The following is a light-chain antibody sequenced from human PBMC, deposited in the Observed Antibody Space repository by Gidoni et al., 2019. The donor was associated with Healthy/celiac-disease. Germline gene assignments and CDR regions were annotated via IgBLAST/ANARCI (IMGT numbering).Light chain of an antibody. V-gene: IGKV3-15*01. CDR1: QSVSSN. Sequence: EIVMTQSPVTLSVSPGERATLSCRASQSVSSNLAWYQQKPGQAPKLLIYGASTRATGIPARFSGSGSGTEFTLTISSLQSEDFAAYYCQQNYNWPRTFXQXTKVEIK. CDR3: QQNYNWPRT. J-gene: IGKJ1*01. CDR2: GAS.